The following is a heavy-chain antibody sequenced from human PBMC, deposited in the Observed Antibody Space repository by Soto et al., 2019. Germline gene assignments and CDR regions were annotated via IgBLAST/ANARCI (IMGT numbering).Heavy chain of an antibody. V-gene: IGHV2-5*01. J-gene: IGHJ5*02. CDR2: IYWNDDK. D-gene: IGHD3-3*01. CDR1: GFSLSTSGVG. CDR3: AHSPDYDSWSGYPGRFDP. Sequence: SGPTLVNPTQTLTLTCTFSGFSLSTSGVGVGWIRQPPGKALEWLALIYWNDDKRYSPSLKSRLTITKDTSKNQVVLTMTNMDPVDTATYYFAHSPDYDSWSGYPGRFDPWGQGTLVTVSS.